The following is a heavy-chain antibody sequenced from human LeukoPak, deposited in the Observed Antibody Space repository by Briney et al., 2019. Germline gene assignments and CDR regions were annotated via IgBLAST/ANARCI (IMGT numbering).Heavy chain of an antibody. V-gene: IGHV1-8*02. J-gene: IGHJ4*02. D-gene: IGHD3-10*01. CDR3: ARGQYYGSGLYYFDY. CDR1: GYIFTGYY. Sequence: ASVKVSCKASGYIFTGYYMHWVRQAPGQGLEWMGWMNPNSGDTGYVQKFQGRVTMTRSTSISTTYMELSSLTSEDTAVYYCARGQYYGSGLYYFDYWGQGTLVTVSS. CDR2: MNPNSGDT.